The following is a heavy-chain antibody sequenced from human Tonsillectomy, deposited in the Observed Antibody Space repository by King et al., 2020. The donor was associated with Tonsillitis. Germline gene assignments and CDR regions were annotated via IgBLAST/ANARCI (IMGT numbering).Heavy chain of an antibody. D-gene: IGHD4-17*01. CDR3: ARDAQYGDNALTYPYDGMDV. CDR2: INPNGGST. J-gene: IGHJ6*02. Sequence: VQLVESGAGVWKPGASVKISCKASGYAFSSYYIHWVRQAPGQGLEWVGIINPNGGSTSYPQKFRGRVTMTRDTSTSTVYMELSSLTSEDTAVYYCARDAQYGDNALTYPYDGMDVWGQGTTVTVSS. CDR1: GYAFSSYY. V-gene: IGHV1-46*01.